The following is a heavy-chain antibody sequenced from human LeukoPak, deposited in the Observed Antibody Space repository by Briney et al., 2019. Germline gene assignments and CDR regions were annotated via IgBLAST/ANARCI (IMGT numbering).Heavy chain of an antibody. Sequence: NPGGSLRLSCAASGFTFSDYYMSWIRQAPGKGLEWVSYISSSGSTIYYADSVKGRFTISRDNAKNSLYLQMNSLRAEDTAVYYCARIFVDTAMVTVGRDYYYYYYMDVWGKGTTVTVSS. D-gene: IGHD5-18*01. CDR1: GFTFSDYY. CDR2: ISSSGSTI. CDR3: ARIFVDTAMVTVGRDYYYYYYMDV. J-gene: IGHJ6*03. V-gene: IGHV3-11*04.